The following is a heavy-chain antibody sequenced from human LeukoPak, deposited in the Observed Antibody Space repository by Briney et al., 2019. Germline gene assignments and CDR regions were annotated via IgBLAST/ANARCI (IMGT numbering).Heavy chain of an antibody. D-gene: IGHD3-3*01. CDR3: ARNAVVPYYDFWSGPRGYYYGMDV. V-gene: IGHV4-59*08. J-gene: IGHJ6*02. CDR2: IYYSGST. CDR1: GGSISSYY. Sequence: SETLSLTCTVSGGSISSYYWSWIRQPPGKGLEWIGYIYYSGSTNYNPSLKSRVTISVDTSKNQFSLKLSSVTAADTAVYYCARNAVVPYYDFWSGPRGYYYGMDVWGQGTTVTVSS.